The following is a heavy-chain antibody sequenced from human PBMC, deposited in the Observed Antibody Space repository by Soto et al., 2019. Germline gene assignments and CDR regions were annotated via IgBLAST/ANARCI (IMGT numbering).Heavy chain of an antibody. CDR3: ARDLPITGTQGLEAFDI. J-gene: IGHJ3*02. V-gene: IGHV3-66*01. CDR2: IYSGGST. CDR1: GFTVSSNY. Sequence: GGSLRLSCAASGFTVSSNYMSWVRQAPGKGLEWVSVIYSGGSTYYADSVKGRFTISRDNSKNTLYLQMNSLRAEDTAVYYCARDLPITGTQGLEAFDIWGQGTMVTVSS. D-gene: IGHD1-20*01.